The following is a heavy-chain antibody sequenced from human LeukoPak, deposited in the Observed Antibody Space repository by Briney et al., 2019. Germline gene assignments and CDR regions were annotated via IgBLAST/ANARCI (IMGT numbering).Heavy chain of an antibody. CDR2: IYYSGST. CDR1: GGSISSYY. J-gene: IGHJ4*02. D-gene: IGHD6-19*01. CDR3: ARSPSSGWDFDY. Sequence: SETLSLTCTVSGGSISSYYWSWIRQPPGKGLEWIGYIYYSGSTNYNPSLRSRVTISVDTSKNQFSLKLSSVTAADTAVYYCARSPSSGWDFDYWGQGTLVTVSS. V-gene: IGHV4-59*01.